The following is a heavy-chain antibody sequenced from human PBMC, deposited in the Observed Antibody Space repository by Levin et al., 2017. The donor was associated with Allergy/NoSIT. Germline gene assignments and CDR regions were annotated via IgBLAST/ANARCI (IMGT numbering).Heavy chain of an antibody. J-gene: IGHJ4*02. CDR2: IIPIFGTA. D-gene: IGHD3-22*01. Sequence: SVKVSCKASGGTFSSYAISWVRQAPGQGLEWMGGIIPIFGTANYAQKFQGRVTITADESTSTAYMELSSLRSEDTAVYYCARGPNQALNYYDSSGYYTHFDYWGQGTLVTVSS. CDR3: ARGPNQALNYYDSSGYYTHFDY. CDR1: GGTFSSYA. V-gene: IGHV1-69*13.